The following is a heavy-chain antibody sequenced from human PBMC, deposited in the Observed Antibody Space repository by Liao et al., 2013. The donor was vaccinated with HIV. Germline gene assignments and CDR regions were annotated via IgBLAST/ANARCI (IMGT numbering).Heavy chain of an antibody. CDR1: GASISSGDHY. Sequence: QVQLQESGPGLVKSSQTLSLTCTVSGASISSGDHYWGWIRQPPGKGLEWIGYIYYSGIPYSTPSLTRRVTLSVDTSNNQFSLKLSSVTAADTAVYYCARALPSKGGSGFFVAFDPWGPGTLVTVSS. CDR2: IYYSGIP. CDR3: ARALPSKGGSGFFVAFDP. J-gene: IGHJ5*02. D-gene: IGHD2-21*01. V-gene: IGHV4-30-4*08.